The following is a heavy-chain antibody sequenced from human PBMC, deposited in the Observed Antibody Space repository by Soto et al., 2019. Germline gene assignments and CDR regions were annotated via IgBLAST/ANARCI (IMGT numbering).Heavy chain of an antibody. V-gene: IGHV4-31*03. Sequence: SETLSLTCTVSGGSISSGGYYWSWIRQHPGKGLEWIGYIYYSGSTYYNPSLKSRVTISVDTSKNQFSLKLSSVTAADTAVYYCARDRAEYCSGGSCSSIWLDPWGQGTLVTVSS. D-gene: IGHD2-15*01. CDR1: GGSISSGGYY. J-gene: IGHJ5*02. CDR3: ARDRAEYCSGGSCSSIWLDP. CDR2: IYYSGST.